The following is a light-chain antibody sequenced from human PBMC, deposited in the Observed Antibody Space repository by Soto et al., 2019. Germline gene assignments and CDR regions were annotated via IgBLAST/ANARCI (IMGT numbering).Light chain of an antibody. V-gene: IGLV2-18*02. Sequence: QSALTQPPSVSGSPGQSVTISCTGTSSDIGTYNCVSWFQQPPGTAPKLMIHQVSNRPSGVPDRFSGSKSGNTASLTISGLQAEDEAEYYCSSFPTSYTLVFGGGTKLAVL. CDR3: SSFPTSYTLV. CDR1: SSDIGTYNC. CDR2: QVS. J-gene: IGLJ2*01.